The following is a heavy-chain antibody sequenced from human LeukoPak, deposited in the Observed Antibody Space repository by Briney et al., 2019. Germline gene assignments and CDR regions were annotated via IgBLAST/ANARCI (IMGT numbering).Heavy chain of an antibody. Sequence: GRSLRLSCSASGFTFSDHYMDWVRQAPGKGLEWVGRTRNKANSYTTEYAASVKGRFTISRDDSKNSLYLQMNSLKTEDTAVYYCARVIVGATGGNWFDPWGQGTLVTVSS. J-gene: IGHJ5*02. V-gene: IGHV3-72*01. D-gene: IGHD1-26*01. CDR3: ARVIVGATGGNWFDP. CDR2: TRNKANSYTT. CDR1: GFTFSDHY.